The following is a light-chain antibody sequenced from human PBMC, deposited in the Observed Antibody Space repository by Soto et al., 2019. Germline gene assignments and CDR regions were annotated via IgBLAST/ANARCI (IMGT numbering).Light chain of an antibody. CDR1: QSVRSC. CDR3: HQYNSWLPHYT. J-gene: IGKJ2*01. CDR2: GAS. V-gene: IGKV3-15*01. Sequence: EIVMTQSPATLSLSPGERATLSCRASQSVRSCLAWYQQKPGQAPRLLIYGASTRATGIPARFSGSGSGTEFTLNISSLQSQDFGVYYCHQYNSWLPHYTFGQGTKLEIK.